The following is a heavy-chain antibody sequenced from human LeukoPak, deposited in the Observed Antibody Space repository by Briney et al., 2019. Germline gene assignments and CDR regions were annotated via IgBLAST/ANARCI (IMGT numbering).Heavy chain of an antibody. CDR2: IGWNSADM. D-gene: IGHD5-12*01. Sequence: PGGSLRLSCAASGFIFSSYSMNWVRQAPGKGLEWVSGIGWNSADMDYADSVKGRFTISRDNSKNSLYLQMDSLRPEDTALYYCAKVAGNTGYANHFDFWGQGTLVTVSS. J-gene: IGHJ4*02. CDR1: GFIFSSYS. V-gene: IGHV3-9*01. CDR3: AKVAGNTGYANHFDF.